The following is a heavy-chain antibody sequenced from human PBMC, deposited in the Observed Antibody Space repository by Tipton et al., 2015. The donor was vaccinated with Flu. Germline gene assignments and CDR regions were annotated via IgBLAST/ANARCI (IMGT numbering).Heavy chain of an antibody. D-gene: IGHD3-22*01. CDR2: IFYSGSFSGGRT. J-gene: IGHJ4*02. CDR1: GGSISSTYY. Sequence: TLSLTCTVSGGSISSTYYWGWIRQPPGKGLEWIGSIFYSGSFSGGRTYYNPSLKSRVTISVDTSKNQFSLKLSSVTAADTTIYYCGRGSPYDCSGYYSDYWGQGTPVTVSS. CDR3: GRGSPYDCSGYYSDY. V-gene: IGHV4-39*07.